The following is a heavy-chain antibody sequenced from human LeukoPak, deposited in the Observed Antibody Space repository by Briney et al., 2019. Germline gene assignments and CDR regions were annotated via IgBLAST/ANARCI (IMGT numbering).Heavy chain of an antibody. CDR2: ISWNSGSI. Sequence: GRSLRLSCAASGFTFDDYAMHWVRQAPGKGLEWVSGISWNSGSIGYADSAKGRFTISRDNAKNSLYLQMNSLRAEDTALYYCAKERGDYWGQGTLVTVSS. CDR1: GFTFDDYA. J-gene: IGHJ4*02. CDR3: AKERGDY. V-gene: IGHV3-9*01.